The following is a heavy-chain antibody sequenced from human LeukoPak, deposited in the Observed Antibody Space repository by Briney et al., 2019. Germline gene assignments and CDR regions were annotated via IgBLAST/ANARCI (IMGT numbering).Heavy chain of an antibody. Sequence: SVKVSRQASRYTFTPYGITWVRQAPGKGREWMGWISGQQGNTRYAQNFQGRVTMTIDTSTSTAYMELGSLRSDDTAIYFCARSSLGTITAGLFDYWGQGTLVAVSS. CDR2: ISGQQGNT. CDR1: RYTFTPYG. CDR3: ARSSLGTITAGLFDY. D-gene: IGHD5-12*01. J-gene: IGHJ4*02. V-gene: IGHV1-18*01.